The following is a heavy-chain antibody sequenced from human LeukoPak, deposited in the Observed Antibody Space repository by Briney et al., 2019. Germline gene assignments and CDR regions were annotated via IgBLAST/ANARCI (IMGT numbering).Heavy chain of an antibody. CDR2: INHNGNVN. V-gene: IGHV3-7*03. CDR1: GFTFSSYW. CDR3: ARGGGLDV. D-gene: IGHD3-16*01. J-gene: IGHJ6*02. Sequence: TGGSLRLSCAASGFTFSSYWMNWARQAPGKGLEWVASINHNGNVNYYVDSVKGRFTISRENAKNSLYLQMSNLRAEDTAVYFCARGGGLDVWGQGATVTVSS.